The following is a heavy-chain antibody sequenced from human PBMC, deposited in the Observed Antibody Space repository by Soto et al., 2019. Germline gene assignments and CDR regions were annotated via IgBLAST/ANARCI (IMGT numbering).Heavy chain of an antibody. Sequence: QVQLVQSGAEVKKPGSSVTVSCKASGGTFSSYTISWVRQAPGQGLEWMGGIIPIFGTANYAQKFQGRVTITADESTSTAYMELSSLRSEDTAVYYCATGNHSWLQSWYFDLWGRGTLVTVSS. J-gene: IGHJ2*01. D-gene: IGHD5-12*01. CDR3: ATGNHSWLQSWYFDL. CDR1: GGTFSSYT. CDR2: IIPIFGTA. V-gene: IGHV1-69*12.